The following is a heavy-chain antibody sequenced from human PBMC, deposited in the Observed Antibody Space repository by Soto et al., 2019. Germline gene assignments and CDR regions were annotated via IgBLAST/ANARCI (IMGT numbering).Heavy chain of an antibody. J-gene: IGHJ4*02. Sequence: ASVKLSCKAAGYTFTSYYMHWRLQAPGQGLEWMGIINPSGGSTSYAQKFQGRVTMTRDTSTSTVYMGLSSLRSEDTAVYYCARDNTGGSIAVAGIWGQGTLVTVSS. CDR2: INPSGGST. D-gene: IGHD6-19*01. CDR1: GYTFTSYY. V-gene: IGHV1-46*03. CDR3: ARDNTGGSIAVAGI.